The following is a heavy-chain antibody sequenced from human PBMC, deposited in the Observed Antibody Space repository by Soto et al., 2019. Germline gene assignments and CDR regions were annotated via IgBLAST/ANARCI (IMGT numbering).Heavy chain of an antibody. D-gene: IGHD4-4*01. Sequence: PSETLSLTCTVSGGSMSSYYWSWIRQPPGKGLEWIGYIYYSGSTNYNPSLKSRVTMSVDTPKNQFSLKLSSVTAADTAVYYCTSGEVIGLSVDYYYYYGMDVWGQGTTVTVSS. J-gene: IGHJ6*02. V-gene: IGHV4-59*01. CDR3: TSGEVIGLSVDYYYYYGMDV. CDR2: IYYSGST. CDR1: GGSMSSYY.